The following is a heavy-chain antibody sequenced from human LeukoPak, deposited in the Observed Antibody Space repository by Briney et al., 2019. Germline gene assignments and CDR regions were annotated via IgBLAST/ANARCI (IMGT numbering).Heavy chain of an antibody. V-gene: IGHV3-7*03. D-gene: IGHD4-17*01. CDR1: GFTFSSYW. CDR2: IKQDGSEK. J-gene: IGHJ4*02. Sequence: GGSLGLSSAASGFTFSSYWMSWVRQAPGKGLEWVANIKQDGSEKYYVDSVKGRFTISRDNAKNSLYLQMNSLRAEDTAVYYCARLVAVTTPGYWGQGTLVTVSS. CDR3: ARLVAVTTPGY.